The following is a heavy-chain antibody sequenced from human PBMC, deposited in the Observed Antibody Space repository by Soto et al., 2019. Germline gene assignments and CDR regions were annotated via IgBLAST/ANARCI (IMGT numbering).Heavy chain of an antibody. Sequence: SETLSLTCAVSGGSINSYYWNWIRQPPGKGLEWLGYMWFSGSSNYNPSLKSRVSMSIDTSKNQFSLKLTSVTAADTSVYYCARIVVIPAAPDYYNYYGVDVWGQGTTVTVSS. CDR3: ARIVVIPAAPDYYNYYGVDV. CDR2: MWFSGSS. J-gene: IGHJ6*02. V-gene: IGHV4-59*08. D-gene: IGHD2-2*01. CDR1: GGSINSYY.